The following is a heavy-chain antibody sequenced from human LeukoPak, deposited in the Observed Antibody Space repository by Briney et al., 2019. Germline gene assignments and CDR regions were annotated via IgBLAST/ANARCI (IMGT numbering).Heavy chain of an antibody. CDR1: GYSFTSYW. D-gene: IGHD3-10*01. Sequence: GESLKISCKGSGYSFTSYWIGWVRQMPGKGLEWMGIIYPGDSDTRYSPSFQGQVTISADKSISTAYLQWSSLKASDTAMYYCARLRWPRGGRSSFDYWGQGALVTVSA. CDR3: ARLRWPRGGRSSFDY. V-gene: IGHV5-51*01. J-gene: IGHJ4*02. CDR2: IYPGDSDT.